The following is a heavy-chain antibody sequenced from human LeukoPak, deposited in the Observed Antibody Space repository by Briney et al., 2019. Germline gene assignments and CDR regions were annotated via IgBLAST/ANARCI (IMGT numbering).Heavy chain of an antibody. V-gene: IGHV4-59*01. Sequence: SETLSLTCTVSGDSISSYYWSWIRQPPGKGLEWIGYIYYSGSTNYNPSLKSRLTISVDTSKNQLSLKLSSVTAADTAVYYCARAKKAVAGFFDYWGQGTLATVSS. CDR1: GDSISSYY. J-gene: IGHJ4*02. D-gene: IGHD6-19*01. CDR3: ARAKKAVAGFFDY. CDR2: IYYSGST.